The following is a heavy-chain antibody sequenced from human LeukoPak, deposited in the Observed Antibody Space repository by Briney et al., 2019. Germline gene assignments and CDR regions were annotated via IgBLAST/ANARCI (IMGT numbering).Heavy chain of an antibody. CDR3: AKDQAKPYCSGGSCYYFDY. V-gene: IGHV3-48*03. CDR1: GFTFSSYE. D-gene: IGHD2-15*01. CDR2: ISSSGSTI. Sequence: GGSLRLSCAASGFTFSSYEMNWVRQAPGKGLEWVSYISSSGSTIYYADSVKGRFTISRDNSKNTLYLQMNSLRAEDTAVYYCAKDQAKPYCSGGSCYYFDYWGQGTLVTVSS. J-gene: IGHJ4*02.